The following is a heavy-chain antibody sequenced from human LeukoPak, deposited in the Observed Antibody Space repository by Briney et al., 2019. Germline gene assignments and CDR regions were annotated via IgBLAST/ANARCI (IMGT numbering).Heavy chain of an antibody. D-gene: IGHD6-13*01. CDR1: GFTFSSYG. J-gene: IGHJ4*02. CDR3: ARYSSSSWYTFDY. CDR2: IWYDGSNK. Sequence: GGSLRLSCTASGFTFSSYGMHWVRQAPGKGLEWVAVIWYDGSNKYYADSVKGRFTISRDNSKNTLYLQMNSLRAEDTAVYYCARYSSSSWYTFDYWGQGTLVTVSS. V-gene: IGHV3-33*01.